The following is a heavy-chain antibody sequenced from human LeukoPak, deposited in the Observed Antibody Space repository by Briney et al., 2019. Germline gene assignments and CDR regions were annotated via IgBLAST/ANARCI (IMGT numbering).Heavy chain of an antibody. D-gene: IGHD1-26*01. J-gene: IGHJ3*01. Sequence: PSETLSLTCSVSSGSITTDSWSWIRQPAGKGLEWIGRIYTSGSTNFNPSLKSRVTMSVDTSNNQFSLRLSSVTAADTAVYYCARDSGTYYPDAFDLWGQGTMVTVSS. CDR2: IYTSGST. CDR3: ARDSGTYYPDAFDL. CDR1: SGSITTDS. V-gene: IGHV4-4*07.